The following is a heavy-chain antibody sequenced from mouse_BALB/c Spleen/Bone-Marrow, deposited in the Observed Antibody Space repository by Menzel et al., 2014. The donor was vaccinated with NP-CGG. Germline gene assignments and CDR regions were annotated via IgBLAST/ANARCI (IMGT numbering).Heavy chain of an antibody. J-gene: IGHJ1*01. V-gene: IGHV1-14*01. Sequence: EVQLQQSGPELVKPGASVKMSCKASGYTFTSYVVHWVKQKPGQGLEWIGNINPYNDDTMYNEKFKGKATLTSDKSSSTAYMELSSLTSEDSAVYYSARSLYGYDWYFDVWGAGTTVTVSS. CDR3: ARSLYGYDWYFDV. CDR1: GYTFTSYV. CDR2: INPYNDDT. D-gene: IGHD2-2*01.